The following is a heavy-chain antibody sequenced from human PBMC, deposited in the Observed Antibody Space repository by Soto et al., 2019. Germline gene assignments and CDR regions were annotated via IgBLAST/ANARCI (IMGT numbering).Heavy chain of an antibody. V-gene: IGHV3-7*01. CDR1: GFTFGSHW. CDR2: IKQDGSET. Sequence: PGGSLRLSCAASGFTFGSHWMSWVRQSPGTGLEWVAHIKQDGSETYYVDSVKGRFTISRDNARDTLYLQMNSLGAEDTAVYYCARDNNGWTNWGQGSLVTVSS. CDR3: ARDNNGWTN. D-gene: IGHD6-19*01. J-gene: IGHJ4*02.